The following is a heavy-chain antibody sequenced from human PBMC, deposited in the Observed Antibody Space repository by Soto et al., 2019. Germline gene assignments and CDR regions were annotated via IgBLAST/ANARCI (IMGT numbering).Heavy chain of an antibody. CDR2: ISHSSSSI. CDR1: GFSFSSYS. J-gene: IGHJ2*01. V-gene: IGHV3-48*01. CDR3: AIGIAVARGCCDL. D-gene: IGHD6-19*01. Sequence: EVQLVESGGGLVQPGGSLRLSCAASGFSFSSYSMNWVRQAPGKGLEWVSYISHSSSSIYYADSVKGRFTISRDNAKNSLCLQMNSLRVEDTAVYYCAIGIAVARGCCDLWGRGTLVTVSS.